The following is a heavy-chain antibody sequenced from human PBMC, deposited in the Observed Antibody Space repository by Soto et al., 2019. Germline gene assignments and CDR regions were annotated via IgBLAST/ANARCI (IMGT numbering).Heavy chain of an antibody. CDR3: AKDRAVKYYDILTGYFDY. CDR2: ISGSGGST. V-gene: IGHV3-23*01. D-gene: IGHD3-9*01. CDR1: GFTFSSYA. Sequence: PGGSLRLSCAASGFTFSSYAMSWVRQAPGKGLEWVSAISGSGGSTYYADSVKGRFTISRDNSKNTLYLQMNSLRAEDTAVYYCAKDRAVKYYDILTGYFDYWGQGTLVTVSS. J-gene: IGHJ4*02.